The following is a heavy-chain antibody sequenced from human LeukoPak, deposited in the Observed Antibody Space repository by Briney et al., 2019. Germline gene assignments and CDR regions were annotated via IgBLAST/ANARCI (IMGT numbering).Heavy chain of an antibody. Sequence: PGGSLRLSRAAPGFTFSDYYMSWIRQAPGRGLEYISYITNSGSTIYYADSVKGRFTISRDNAKNSLYLQMSSLRAEDTAMYYCAGRTFGGESPAFDYWGQGTLVTVSS. CDR3: AGRTFGGESPAFDY. CDR2: ITNSGSTI. J-gene: IGHJ4*02. D-gene: IGHD2-21*01. CDR1: GFTFSDYY. V-gene: IGHV3-11*01.